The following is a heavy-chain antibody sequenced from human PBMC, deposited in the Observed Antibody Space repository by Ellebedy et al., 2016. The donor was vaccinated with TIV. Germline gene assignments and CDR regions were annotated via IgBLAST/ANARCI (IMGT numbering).Heavy chain of an antibody. CDR3: VKVIATSGLPYYFHY. Sequence: GESLKISCSGSGFTFSTYPMHWVRQAPGKGLEYVSAISCNGGSTYYADPVKGRFTISRDNSQNSLYLQMSSRSAEDTAVYYCVKVIATSGLPYYFHYWGQGTLVTVSS. CDR1: GFTFSTYP. J-gene: IGHJ4*02. CDR2: ISCNGGST. V-gene: IGHV3-64D*09. D-gene: IGHD6-19*01.